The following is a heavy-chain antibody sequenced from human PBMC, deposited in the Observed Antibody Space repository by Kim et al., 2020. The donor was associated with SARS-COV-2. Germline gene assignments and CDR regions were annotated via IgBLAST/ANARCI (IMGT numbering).Heavy chain of an antibody. J-gene: IGHJ3*02. Sequence: GGSLRLSCATSGFTLSLYSMNWVRQAPGKGLEWVSHISDFSTTTKYADSVKGRFTISRDNTKNSLYLQMNGLRAEDTAVYYCVRENYWAFDIWCQGTMVTVSS. CDR3: VRENYWAFDI. CDR1: GFTLSLYS. D-gene: IGHD1-7*01. CDR2: ISDFSTTT. V-gene: IGHV3-48*04.